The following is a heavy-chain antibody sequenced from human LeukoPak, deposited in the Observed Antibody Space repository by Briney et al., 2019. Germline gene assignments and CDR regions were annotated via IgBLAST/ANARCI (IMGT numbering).Heavy chain of an antibody. V-gene: IGHV3-15*01. CDR2: IKSKTDGGTT. CDR1: GFTFSTAW. CDR3: TTDEPYDILIGYYYGMDV. D-gene: IGHD3-9*01. Sequence: PGGSLRLSCAASGFTFSTAWMSWVRQVPGKGLEWVGRIKSKTDGGTTDYAAPVKGRFTISRDDSKNTLYLYMNSLKIEDTAVYYCTTDEPYDILIGYYYGMDVWGQGTTVTVSS. J-gene: IGHJ6*02.